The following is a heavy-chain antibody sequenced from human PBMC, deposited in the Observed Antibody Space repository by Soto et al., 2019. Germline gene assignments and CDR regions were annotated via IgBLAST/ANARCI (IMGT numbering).Heavy chain of an antibody. Sequence: DSLRVSGPASVFTCDDYTMHWVRQAPGKGLSWVSVISWDGGSTYYADSVKGRFTISRDNSKHSLYLQMNSLRTEDNALYYCAKDSRATTIYYGLDVWGQGTKVTDSS. D-gene: IGHD4-17*01. CDR3: AKDSRATTIYYGLDV. V-gene: IGHV3-43*01. J-gene: IGHJ6*02. CDR1: VFTCDDYT. CDR2: ISWDGGST.